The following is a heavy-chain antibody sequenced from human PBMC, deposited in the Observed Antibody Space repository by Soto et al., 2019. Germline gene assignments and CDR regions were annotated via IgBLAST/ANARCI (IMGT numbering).Heavy chain of an antibody. D-gene: IGHD3-9*01. CDR3: ASRLAGYYSGMDV. J-gene: IGHJ6*02. V-gene: IGHV4-4*02. CDR1: GGSISSSNW. CDR2: IYHSGST. Sequence: SETLSLTCAVSGGSISSSNWWSWVRQPPGKGLEWIGEIYHSGSTNYNPSLKSRVTISVDKSKNQFSLKLSSVTAADTAVYYYASRLAGYYSGMDVWGQGTTVTVSS.